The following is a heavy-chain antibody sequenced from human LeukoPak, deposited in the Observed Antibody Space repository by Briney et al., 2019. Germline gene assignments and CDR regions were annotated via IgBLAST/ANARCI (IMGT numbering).Heavy chain of an antibody. Sequence: PSETLSLTCAVYGGSFSGYYWSWIRQPPGKGLEWIGEIHHSGTTNYNPSLMPRVTISVDKSRNQFSLDLTSVTGADTAVYYCATRDESRTDVTPCDHWGQGALVTVSS. CDR1: GGSFSGYY. J-gene: IGHJ4*02. D-gene: IGHD5-24*01. V-gene: IGHV4-34*01. CDR3: ATRDESRTDVTPCDH. CDR2: IHHSGTT.